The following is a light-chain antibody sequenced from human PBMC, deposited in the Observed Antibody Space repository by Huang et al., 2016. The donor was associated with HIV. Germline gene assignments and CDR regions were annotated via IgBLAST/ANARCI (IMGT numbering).Light chain of an antibody. CDR1: QSVNSN. CDR2: GAS. Sequence: EIVMTQSPATLSVSPGERATLSCRASQSVNSNLAWYQQKPGQAPRLLIYGASTRATGIPARVSGSGSGTEFTLTISSLQSEDFAVYYCQQYNNWPRTFGQGTKVEIK. CDR3: QQYNNWPRT. V-gene: IGKV3-15*01. J-gene: IGKJ1*01.